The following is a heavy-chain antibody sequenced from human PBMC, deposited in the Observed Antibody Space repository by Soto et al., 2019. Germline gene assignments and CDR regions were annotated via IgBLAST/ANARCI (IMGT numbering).Heavy chain of an antibody. CDR3: ARGSGYEYYYYGMDV. J-gene: IGHJ6*02. CDR2: ISSSGSTI. D-gene: IGHD5-12*01. Sequence: GGSLRLSCYASGFAFRNHEMNWVRQAPGKGLEWVSYISSSGSTIYYSDSVKGRFTISRDNAKNALYLQMNSLRAEDTAIYYCARGSGYEYYYYGMDVWGQGTTVTVSS. CDR1: GFAFRNHE. V-gene: IGHV3-48*03.